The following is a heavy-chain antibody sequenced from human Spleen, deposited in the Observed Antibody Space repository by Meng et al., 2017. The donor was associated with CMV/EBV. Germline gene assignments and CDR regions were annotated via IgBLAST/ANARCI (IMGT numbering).Heavy chain of an antibody. CDR1: GGSIRSNHW. CDR3: ARAYCGGDCYSGFDY. V-gene: IGHV4-4*02. CDR2: IFDSGIT. J-gene: IGHJ4*02. Sequence: SGGSIRSNHWWSWARQSPGKGLEWIGEIFDSGITYYNPSLKSRVTILVDKSKNQFSLNLSSVTAADTAVYYCARAYCGGDCYSGFDYWGQGTLVTVSS. D-gene: IGHD2-21*01.